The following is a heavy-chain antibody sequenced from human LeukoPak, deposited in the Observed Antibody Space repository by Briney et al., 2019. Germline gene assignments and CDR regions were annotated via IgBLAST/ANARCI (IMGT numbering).Heavy chain of an antibody. D-gene: IGHD3-22*01. CDR1: GGSISSYY. CDR3: ARGHYYDSSGYSYYFDY. Sequence: SETLSLTCTVSGGSISSYYWSWIRQPPGKGLEWIGYIYYSGSTNYNPSLKSRVTISVDTSKNQFSLKLSSVTAADTAVYYCARGHYYDSSGYSYYFDYWGQGTLVTVSS. V-gene: IGHV4-59*08. CDR2: IYYSGST. J-gene: IGHJ4*02.